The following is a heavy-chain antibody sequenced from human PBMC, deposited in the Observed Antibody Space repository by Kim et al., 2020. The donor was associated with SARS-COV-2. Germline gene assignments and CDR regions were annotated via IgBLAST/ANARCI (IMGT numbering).Heavy chain of an antibody. V-gene: IGHV3-11*01. CDR3: ARDWSGSSWNHDAFDI. CDR1: GFTFSDYY. J-gene: IGHJ3*02. Sequence: GGSLRLSCAASGFTFSDYYMSWIRQAPGKGLEWVSYISSSGSTIYYADSVKGRFTISRDNAKNSLYLQMNSLRAEDTAVYYCARDWSGSSWNHDAFDIWGQGTMVTVSS. D-gene: IGHD6-13*01. CDR2: ISSSGSTI.